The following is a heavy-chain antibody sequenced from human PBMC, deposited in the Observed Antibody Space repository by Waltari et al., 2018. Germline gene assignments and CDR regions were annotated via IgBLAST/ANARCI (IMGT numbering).Heavy chain of an antibody. CDR1: GYTFTSYG. CDR3: ARSTAYYDSSGYTIFDY. D-gene: IGHD3-22*01. J-gene: IGHJ4*02. V-gene: IGHV1-18*01. CDR2: ISAYNGNT. Sequence: QVQLVQSGAEVKKPGASVKVSCKASGYTFTSYGISWVRQAPGQGLEWMGWISAYNGNTNYAQKLQGRVTMTTDTSTSTAYMELRSLRSDDTAVYYCARSTAYYDSSGYTIFDYWGQGTLVTVSS.